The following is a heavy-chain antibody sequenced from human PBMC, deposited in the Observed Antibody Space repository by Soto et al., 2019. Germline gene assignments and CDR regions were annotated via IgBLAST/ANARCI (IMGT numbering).Heavy chain of an antibody. D-gene: IGHD3-10*01. CDR3: AILGAMGGSGSNTPSYYGMDV. Sequence: GGSLRLSCAASGFTFSSYGMHWVRQATGKGLEWVAVIWYDGSNKYYADSVKGRFTISRDNSKNTLYLQMNSLRAEDTAVYYCAILGAMGGSGSNTPSYYGMDVWGQGTTVTVSS. CDR1: GFTFSSYG. CDR2: IWYDGSNK. J-gene: IGHJ6*02. V-gene: IGHV3-33*08.